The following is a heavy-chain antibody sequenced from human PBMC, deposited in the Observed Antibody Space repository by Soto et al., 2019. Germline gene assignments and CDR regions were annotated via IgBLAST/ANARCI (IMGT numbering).Heavy chain of an antibody. D-gene: IGHD2-2*01. J-gene: IGHJ5*02. CDR3: AKEDRVCSSTSCSRYNWFDP. V-gene: IGHV3-23*01. CDR2: ISGSGGST. Sequence: PGGSLRLSCAASGFTFSSYAMSWVRQAPGKGLEWVSAISGSGGSTYYADSVKGRFTISRDNSKNTLYLQMNSLRAEDTAVYYCAKEDRVCSSTSCSRYNWFDPWGQGTLVTVSS. CDR1: GFTFSSYA.